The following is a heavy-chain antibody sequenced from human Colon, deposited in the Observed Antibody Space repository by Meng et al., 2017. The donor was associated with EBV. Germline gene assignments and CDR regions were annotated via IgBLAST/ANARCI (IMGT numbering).Heavy chain of an antibody. Sequence: LQGTDSGLVPPSQSPSLPCAVSGDSISSGDYSWSWIRQPPGQGLEWIGYIYHGGTTYNTSLKSRVTISVDESKNQFSLRLSSVTAADTAVYYCARVGAYCGGDCYHPRWGQGTLVTVSS. J-gene: IGHJ4*02. CDR1: GDSISSGDYS. D-gene: IGHD2-21*02. CDR2: IYHGGTT. V-gene: IGHV4-30-2*01. CDR3: ARVGAYCGGDCYHPR.